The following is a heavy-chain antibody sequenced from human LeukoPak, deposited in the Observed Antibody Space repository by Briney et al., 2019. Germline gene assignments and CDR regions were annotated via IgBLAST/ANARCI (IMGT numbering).Heavy chain of an antibody. CDR3: ARGPVGATNAFHI. D-gene: IGHD1-26*01. V-gene: IGHV1-2*06. Sequence: GASVKVSCKASGYTFTSYGISWVRQAPGQGLEWMGRISPNSGGTSYAQKFQGRVTMTRDTSIATAYMELSSLRSDDTAVYYCARGPVGATNAFHIWGQGTLVTVSS. J-gene: IGHJ3*02. CDR2: ISPNSGGT. CDR1: GYTFTSYG.